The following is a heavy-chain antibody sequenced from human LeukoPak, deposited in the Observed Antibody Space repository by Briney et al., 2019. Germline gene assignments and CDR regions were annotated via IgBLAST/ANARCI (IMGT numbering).Heavy chain of an antibody. J-gene: IGHJ4*02. V-gene: IGHV3-30*04. CDR3: ARDSRYSSGWCWEFLDY. CDR1: GFTFSSYA. Sequence: GGSLRLSCAASGFTFSSYAMHWVRQAPGKGLEWVAVIPYDGSNKYYADSVKGRFTISRDNSKNTLYLQMNSLRAEDTAVYYCARDSRYSSGWCWEFLDYWGQGTLVTVS. D-gene: IGHD6-19*01. CDR2: IPYDGSNK.